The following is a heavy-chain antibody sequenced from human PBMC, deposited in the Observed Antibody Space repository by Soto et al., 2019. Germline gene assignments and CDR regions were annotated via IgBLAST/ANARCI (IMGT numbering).Heavy chain of an antibody. Sequence: SETLSLTCAVYGGSFSGHYWSWIRQPPGKGLEWIGEINHSGSTNYNPSLKSRVTISVDTSKNQFSLKLSSVTAADTAGYYCARGGYHRSYYYGSGSYYKTPLTNWGQGTLVTVSS. CDR2: INHSGST. D-gene: IGHD3-10*01. V-gene: IGHV4-34*01. J-gene: IGHJ4*02. CDR1: GGSFSGHY. CDR3: ARGGYHRSYYYGSGSYYKTPLTN.